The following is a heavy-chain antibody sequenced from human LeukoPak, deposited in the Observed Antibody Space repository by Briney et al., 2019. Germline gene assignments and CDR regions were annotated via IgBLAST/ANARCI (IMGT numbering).Heavy chain of an antibody. CDR1: GFTFSSYG. Sequence: GGSLRLSCAASGFTFSSYGMTWVRQAPGKGLEWVSSISGTGGSTYYPDSLKGRFTISRDNSKNTLYLQMNSLRAGDTAIYYCVKDKVSWNFGAFDIWGQGTMVSVSS. CDR3: VKDKVSWNFGAFDI. V-gene: IGHV3-23*01. CDR2: ISGTGGST. J-gene: IGHJ3*02. D-gene: IGHD1-7*01.